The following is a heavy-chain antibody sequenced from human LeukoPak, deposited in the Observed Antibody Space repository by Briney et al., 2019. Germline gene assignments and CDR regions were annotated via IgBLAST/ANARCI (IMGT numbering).Heavy chain of an antibody. V-gene: IGHV4-30-4*01. J-gene: IGHJ5*02. CDR2: MYYSGST. Sequence: SETLSLTCTVSGGSISSGDYYWRWSRQPPGKGLERIAYMYYSGSTYYNPSLKSRVTMSADTSKNQLSLKLSSVTAADTAVYYCARPCYYDSRIDPWGQGSLVTVSS. CDR1: GGSISSGDYY. D-gene: IGHD3-22*01. CDR3: ARPCYYDSRIDP.